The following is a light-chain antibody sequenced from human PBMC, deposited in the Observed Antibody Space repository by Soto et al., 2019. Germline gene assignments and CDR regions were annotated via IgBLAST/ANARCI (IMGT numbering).Light chain of an antibody. CDR1: SSDVGSYNL. Sequence: QSALTQPASVSGSPGQSITISCTGTSSDVGSYNLVSWYHQHPGKAPKLMIYEDSKRPSGVSHRFSGSKSGNAASLTISGVQAEDEADYDCCSYAGSSTPFVFGTGTKLTVL. V-gene: IGLV2-23*01. CDR2: EDS. J-gene: IGLJ1*01. CDR3: CSYAGSSTPFV.